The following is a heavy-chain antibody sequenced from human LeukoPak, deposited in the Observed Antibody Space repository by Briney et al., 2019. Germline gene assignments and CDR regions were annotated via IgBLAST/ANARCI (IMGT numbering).Heavy chain of an antibody. CDR2: IWYDGSNK. Sequence: GRSLRLSCAASGFTFSSYGTHWVRQAPGKGLEWVAVIWYDGSNKYYADSVKGRFTISRDNSKNTLYLQMNSLRAEDTAVYYCARDRDGSGRGFDCWGQGTLVTVSS. V-gene: IGHV3-33*01. CDR3: ARDRDGSGRGFDC. J-gene: IGHJ4*02. D-gene: IGHD3-10*01. CDR1: GFTFSSYG.